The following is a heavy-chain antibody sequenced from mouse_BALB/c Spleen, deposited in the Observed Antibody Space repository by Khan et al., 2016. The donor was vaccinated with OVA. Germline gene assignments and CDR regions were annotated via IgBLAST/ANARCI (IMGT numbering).Heavy chain of an antibody. CDR1: GYTFTSYW. J-gene: IGHJ3*01. V-gene: IGHV1-5*01. CDR3: GRRNWDVAWFAY. Sequence: VQLKESGTVLARPGASVKMSCKASGYTFTSYWMHWVKQRPGQGLEWIGDIYPGNTDTNYNQKFKGKAKLTAVTSTSTAYMELSSLTNEDSAVYYCGRRNWDVAWFAYWGQGTLVTVSA. D-gene: IGHD4-1*01. CDR2: IYPGNTDT.